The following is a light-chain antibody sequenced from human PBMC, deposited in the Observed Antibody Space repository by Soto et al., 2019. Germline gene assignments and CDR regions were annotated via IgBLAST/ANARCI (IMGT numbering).Light chain of an antibody. CDR2: GNT. CDR3: QSYDNSLSTYV. V-gene: IGLV1-40*01. J-gene: IGLJ1*01. CDR1: SSNIGAGYD. Sequence: QSVLTQPPSVSGAPGQRVTISCTGSSSNIGAGYDVHWYQQLPGTAPKLLIYGNTNRPSGVPDRFSGSKSGTSASLAITGLQAEDGADYYCQSYDNSLSTYVFGTGTKLTVL.